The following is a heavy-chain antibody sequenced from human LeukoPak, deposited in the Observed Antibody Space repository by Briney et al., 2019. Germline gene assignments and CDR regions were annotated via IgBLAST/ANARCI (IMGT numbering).Heavy chain of an antibody. V-gene: IGHV3-23*01. CDR2: VTGSGSTT. D-gene: IGHD6-19*01. J-gene: IGHJ4*02. CDR1: GFTFSSYA. CDR3: TRSTGVAVAGTSSAY. Sequence: PGGSLRLSCAASGFTFSSYAMIWVRQAPGKGLEWVSTVTGSGSTTSYADSVKGRFTITRDNSKNTLSLQMNSLRDEDTAIYYCTRSTGVAVAGTSSAYWGQGTLVTVSS.